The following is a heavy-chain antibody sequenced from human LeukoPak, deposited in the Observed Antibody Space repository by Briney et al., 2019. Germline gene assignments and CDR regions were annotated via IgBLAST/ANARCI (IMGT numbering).Heavy chain of an antibody. Sequence: GASVKVSCKASVGTFSSYAISWVRQAPGQGLEWMGRIIPILGIANYAQKFQGRVTITADKSTSTAYMELSSLRSEDTAVYYCARDTAAADPYYYYYYGMDVWGQGTTVTVSS. CDR1: VGTFSSYA. CDR2: IIPILGIA. J-gene: IGHJ6*02. CDR3: ARDTAAADPYYYYYYGMDV. V-gene: IGHV1-69*04. D-gene: IGHD6-13*01.